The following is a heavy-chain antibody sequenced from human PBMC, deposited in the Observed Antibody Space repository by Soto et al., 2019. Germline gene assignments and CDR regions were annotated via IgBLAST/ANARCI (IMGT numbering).Heavy chain of an antibody. CDR2: INADGTST. CDR3: LNVLDRGVGVPRFYFDS. CDR1: GFTFSNSW. V-gene: IGHV3-74*01. Sequence: GGSLRLSCAASGFTFSNSWMHWVRQVSGKGLEWVSRINADGTSTSYADSVKGRFTISRDNAKNTLYLHVNSLRAEDTAVYYCLNVLDRGVGVPRFYFDSWGQGALVTVSS. D-gene: IGHD2-2*01. J-gene: IGHJ4*02.